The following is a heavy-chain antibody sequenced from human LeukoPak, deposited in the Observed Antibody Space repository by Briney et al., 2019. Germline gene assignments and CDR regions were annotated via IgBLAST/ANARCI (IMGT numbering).Heavy chain of an antibody. Sequence: PPETLSLTWTVPGGSISSYYWSWIRQPARKGLEWIGRIYASGSTNYNPPLKSRVTMSVDTSKNQFSLKLSSVTAADTAVYYCAREPPIAVAGTDAFDIWGQGTMVTVSS. J-gene: IGHJ3*02. V-gene: IGHV4-4*07. CDR1: GGSISSYY. CDR3: AREPPIAVAGTDAFDI. CDR2: IYASGST. D-gene: IGHD6-19*01.